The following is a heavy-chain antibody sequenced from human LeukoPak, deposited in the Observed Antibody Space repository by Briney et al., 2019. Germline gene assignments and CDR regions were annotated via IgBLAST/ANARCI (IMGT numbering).Heavy chain of an antibody. CDR2: ISGSGGST. J-gene: IGHJ4*02. CDR3: AKDRTLSSPYYDFWSGYYKDYYFDY. Sequence: GGSLRLSCAASGFTFSSYAMSWVRQAPGKGLEWVSAISGSGGSTYYADSVKGRFTISRDNSKNTLYLQMNSLRAEDTAVYYCAKDRTLSSPYYDFWSGYYKDYYFDYWGQRTLVTVSS. D-gene: IGHD3-3*01. CDR1: GFTFSSYA. V-gene: IGHV3-23*01.